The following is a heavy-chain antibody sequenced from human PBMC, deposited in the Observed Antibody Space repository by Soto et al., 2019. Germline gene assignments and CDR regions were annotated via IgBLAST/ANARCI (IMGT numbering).Heavy chain of an antibody. CDR2: IRGGGGT. V-gene: IGHV3-23*01. Sequence: EVQLLESGGGLVQPGGSLRLSCAASGFTFRPYALSWVRQAPGKGLEWVSTIRGGGGTYYAGSVRGRFTLSRDTSENTLYLQMNSLRAEDTAVDYCVKPPIPRDYYDTSGYFDYWGQGTLVTVSS. J-gene: IGHJ4*02. CDR3: VKPPIPRDYYDTSGYFDY. CDR1: GFTFRPYA. D-gene: IGHD3-22*01.